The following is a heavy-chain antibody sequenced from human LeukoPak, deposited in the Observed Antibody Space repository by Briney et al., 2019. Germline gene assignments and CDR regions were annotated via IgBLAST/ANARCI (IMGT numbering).Heavy chain of an antibody. V-gene: IGHV3-30*18. Sequence: PGGSLRLSCAASGFTFSSYGMHWVRQAPGKGLEWVAVISYDGSNKYYADSVKGRFTISRDNSKNTLYLQMNSLRAEDTAVYYCAKGINWFDPWGQGTLVTVSS. CDR2: ISYDGSNK. CDR1: GFTFSSYG. CDR3: AKGINWFDP. D-gene: IGHD3-10*01. J-gene: IGHJ5*02.